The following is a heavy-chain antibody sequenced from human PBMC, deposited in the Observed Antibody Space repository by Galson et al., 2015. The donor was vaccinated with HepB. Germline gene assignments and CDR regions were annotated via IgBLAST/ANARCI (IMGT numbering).Heavy chain of an antibody. CDR2: ISYDGGIK. J-gene: IGHJ6*02. Sequence: SLRLSCAASGFTFNYCAMHWVRQAPGRGLEWLAMISYDGGIKTYIDSVKGRFTISRDNSKNTLYLQMNSLRAEDTALYYCAKSIFDNYNYFVDVWGQGTAVTVSS. D-gene: IGHD2/OR15-2a*01. V-gene: IGHV3-30*18. CDR3: AKSIFDNYNYFVDV. CDR1: GFTFNYCA.